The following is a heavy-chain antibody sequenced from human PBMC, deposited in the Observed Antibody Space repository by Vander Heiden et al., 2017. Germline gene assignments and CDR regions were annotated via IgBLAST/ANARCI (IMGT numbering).Heavy chain of an antibody. CDR2: INHGGTT. CDR3: ARGGGGYDILTAYYYYYYGMDV. D-gene: IGHD3-9*01. J-gene: IGHJ6*02. Sequence: QVQLQQWGAGLLKPSETLSLTCAVYGGSFSGYYWSWIRQPPGKGLEWIGEINHGGTTNYTPSLKSRVTNSVGTAKNQFSRKLSSVTAADTAVYYCARGGGGYDILTAYYYYYYGMDVWGQGTTVTVSS. CDR1: GGSFSGYY. V-gene: IGHV4-34*01.